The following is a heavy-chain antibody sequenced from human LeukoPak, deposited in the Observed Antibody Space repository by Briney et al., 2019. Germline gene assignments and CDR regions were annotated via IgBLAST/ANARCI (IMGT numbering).Heavy chain of an antibody. CDR3: ARHTTIFGVAIIDI. V-gene: IGHV1-18*01. CDR1: RYIFSSYG. Sequence: ASVKVSCKASRYIFSSYGISWVRQAPGQGLEWVAWISVHNGNTNYAQKFQDRVTLTTDRSKSTAYMELTNLGSDDTAVYYCARHTTIFGVAIIDIWGQGTMVTVSS. J-gene: IGHJ3*02. D-gene: IGHD3-3*01. CDR2: ISVHNGNT.